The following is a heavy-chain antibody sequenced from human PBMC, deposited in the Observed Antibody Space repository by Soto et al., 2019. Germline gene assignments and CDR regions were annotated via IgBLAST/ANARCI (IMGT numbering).Heavy chain of an antibody. V-gene: IGHV4-4*02. CDR1: GGSISSSNW. CDR3: ARYGSGKGFYYYYYGMDV. Sequence: SETLSLTCAVSGGSISSSNWWSWVRQPPGKGLEWIGEIYHSGSTNYNPSLKSRVTISVDKSKNQFSLKLSSATAADTAVYYCARYGSGKGFYYYYYGMDVWGQGTTVTVSS. D-gene: IGHD3-10*01. CDR2: IYHSGST. J-gene: IGHJ6*02.